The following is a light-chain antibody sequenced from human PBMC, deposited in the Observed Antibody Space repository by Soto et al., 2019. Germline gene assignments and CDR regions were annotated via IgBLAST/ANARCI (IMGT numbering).Light chain of an antibody. J-gene: IGKJ1*01. CDR1: QTISTS. CDR3: QQSYNSPPWT. Sequence: DIQMTQPPSSLSASVGDRVTISCRASQTISTSLNWYQQKPGTAPRLLIYRASSVKSGVPPRFSGSGSGRDFTLTISSLRPEDIATYFCQQSYNSPPWTFGQGTKVEVK. CDR2: RAS. V-gene: IGKV1-39*01.